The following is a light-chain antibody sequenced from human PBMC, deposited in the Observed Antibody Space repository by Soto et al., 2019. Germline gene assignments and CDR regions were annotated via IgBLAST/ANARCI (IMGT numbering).Light chain of an antibody. CDR2: DAS. V-gene: IGKV1-5*01. CDR3: QQYNSYSSWT. Sequence: DIQMTQSPSTLSSSVGDRVTITCRASQSISSWMAWYQQKPGKAPKLLISDASSLESGVPSRFGGSGSGVAFTHTISSLPTADFATYYGQQYNSYSSWTFGQGTKLEIK. J-gene: IGKJ1*01. CDR1: QSISSW.